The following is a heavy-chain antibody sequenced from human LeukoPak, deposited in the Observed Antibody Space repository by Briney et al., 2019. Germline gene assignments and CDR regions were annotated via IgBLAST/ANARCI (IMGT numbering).Heavy chain of an antibody. CDR3: AKAVGRYCSGGSCYMDW. CDR2: ISGSGGST. CDR1: GFTFSSYA. V-gene: IGHV3-23*01. J-gene: IGHJ4*02. D-gene: IGHD2-15*01. Sequence: GSLRLSCAASGFTFSSYAMSWVRQAPGKGLEWVSAISGSGGSTYYADSVKGRFTISRDNSKNTLYLQMNSLRAEDAAVYYCAKAVGRYCSGGSCYMDWWGQGTLVTVSS.